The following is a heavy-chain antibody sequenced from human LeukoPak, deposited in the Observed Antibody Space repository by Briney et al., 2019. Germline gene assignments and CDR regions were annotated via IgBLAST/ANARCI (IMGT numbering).Heavy chain of an antibody. CDR3: ARDERKDIVVVPAAMNFDY. CDR1: GFTFSSYA. CDR2: ISLDGGTK. V-gene: IGHV3-30*04. Sequence: GGSLRLSCAASGFTFSSYAMHWVRQAPGKGLEWVAAISLDGGTKYYAASENGRFTITRDNSKNTRYLQMNSLRAEDTAVYYCARDERKDIVVVPAAMNFDYWGQGTLVTVSS. D-gene: IGHD2-2*01. J-gene: IGHJ4*02.